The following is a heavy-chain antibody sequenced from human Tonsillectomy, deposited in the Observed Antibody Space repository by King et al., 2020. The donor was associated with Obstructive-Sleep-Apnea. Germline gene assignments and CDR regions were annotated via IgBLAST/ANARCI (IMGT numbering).Heavy chain of an antibody. CDR1: GFTFDDYT. CDR2: ISLDGDST. V-gene: IGHV3-43*01. Sequence: AQLVQSGGVVVQPGGSLRLSCAASGFTFDDYTMHWVRQAPGKGLEWVALISLDGDSTYYADSVKGRFTISRDNSKNSLYLQMNSLRTEDTALYYCAKDQNREWTGYFDYWGQGTLVTVSS. CDR3: AKDQNREWTGYFDY. J-gene: IGHJ4*02. D-gene: IGHD3-3*01.